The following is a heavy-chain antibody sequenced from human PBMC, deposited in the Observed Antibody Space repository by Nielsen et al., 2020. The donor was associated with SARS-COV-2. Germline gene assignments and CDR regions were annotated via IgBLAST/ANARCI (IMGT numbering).Heavy chain of an antibody. V-gene: IGHV4-34*01. CDR1: GGSFSGYY. D-gene: IGHD6-19*01. CDR3: ARGVAVAGTDY. Sequence: SETLSLTCAVYGGSFSGYYWSWIRQPPGKGLEWIGEINHSGSTNYNPSLKSRVTISVDTSKNQFSLKLSSVTAADTAVYYCARGVAVAGTDYWGQGTLVTVSS. CDR2: INHSGST. J-gene: IGHJ4*02.